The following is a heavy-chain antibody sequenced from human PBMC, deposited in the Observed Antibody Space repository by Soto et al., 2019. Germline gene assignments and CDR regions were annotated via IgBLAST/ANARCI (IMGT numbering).Heavy chain of an antibody. Sequence: QVQLVQSGAEVKKPGASVKVSYKTSGYTFTSYGISWVRQAPGQGLEWMGWISAYNGNTNYAQKLQGRVTMTTDTSTSTAYMELRSLRSDDTAVYYCATSNCSGGSCYSYYFDYWGQGTLVTVSS. D-gene: IGHD2-15*01. V-gene: IGHV1-18*01. CDR3: ATSNCSGGSCYSYYFDY. CDR1: GYTFTSYG. J-gene: IGHJ4*02. CDR2: ISAYNGNT.